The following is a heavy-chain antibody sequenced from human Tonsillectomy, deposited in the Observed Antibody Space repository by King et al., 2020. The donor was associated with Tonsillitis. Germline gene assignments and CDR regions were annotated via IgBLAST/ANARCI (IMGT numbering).Heavy chain of an antibody. V-gene: IGHV3-30*02. CDR3: ASRYYDFWSGYYTVGYYYYGMDV. CDR1: GFTFSSYG. Sequence: HVQLVESGGGVVQPGGSLRLSCAASGFTFSSYGMHWVRQAPGKGLEWVAFIRYDGSNKYYADSVKGRFTISRDNSKNTLYLQMNSLRAEDTAVYYCASRYYDFWSGYYTVGYYYYGMDVWGQGPTVTVSS. CDR2: IRYDGSNK. J-gene: IGHJ6*02. D-gene: IGHD3-3*01.